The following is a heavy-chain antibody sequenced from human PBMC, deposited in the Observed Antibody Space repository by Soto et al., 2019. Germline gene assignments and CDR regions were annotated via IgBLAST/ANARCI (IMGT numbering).Heavy chain of an antibody. CDR1: GFTFGDYA. D-gene: IGHD3-9*01. V-gene: IGHV3-49*04. J-gene: IGHJ4*02. CDR3: TRDLGRYFDWLLYFDY. Sequence: GGSLRLSCTASGFTFGDYAMGWVRQAPGKGLEWVGFIRSKAYGGTTEYAASVKGRFTISRDDSKSIAYLQMNSLKTEDTAVYYCTRDLGRYFDWLLYFDYWGQGTLVTVSS. CDR2: IRSKAYGGTT.